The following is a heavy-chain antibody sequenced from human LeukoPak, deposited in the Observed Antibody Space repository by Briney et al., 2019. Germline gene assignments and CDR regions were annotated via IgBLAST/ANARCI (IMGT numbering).Heavy chain of an antibody. J-gene: IGHJ6*02. V-gene: IGHV3-73*01. Sequence: GGSLRLSCAASGFILSGSAMHWVRQASGKGLEWVGRIRSKANSYATAYAASVKGRFTISRDDSKNTAYLQMNSLKTEDTAVYYCTSLSGSYLYYYYYGMDVWGQGTTVTVSS. CDR3: TSLSGSYLYYYYYGMDV. D-gene: IGHD1-26*01. CDR1: GFILSGSA. CDR2: IRSKANSYAT.